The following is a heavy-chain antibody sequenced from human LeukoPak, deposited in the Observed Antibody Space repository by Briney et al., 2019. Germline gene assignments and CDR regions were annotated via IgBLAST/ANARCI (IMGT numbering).Heavy chain of an antibody. CDR2: INYNGGST. CDR1: GFGFSSYS. CDR3: VRGYSFGPYGMDV. V-gene: IGHV3-64D*06. J-gene: IGHJ6*02. Sequence: GGSLRLSCSASGFGFSSYSMHWVRQAPGKGLEYVSGINYNGGSTNYADSVKGRFTISRDNSKNTLYLQMSSLRAEDTAVYFCVRGYSFGPYGMDVWGQGTTVTVSS. D-gene: IGHD2-15*01.